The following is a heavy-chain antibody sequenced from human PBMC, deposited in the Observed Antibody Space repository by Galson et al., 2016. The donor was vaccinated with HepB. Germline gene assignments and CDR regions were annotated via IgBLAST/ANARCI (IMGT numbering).Heavy chain of an antibody. CDR2: VYYSGST. D-gene: IGHD2-2*01. J-gene: IGHJ6*03. CDR1: GGSVSNSSYY. CDR3: AREREGQYQLTMDV. V-gene: IGHV4-61*01. Sequence: SETLSLTCTVSGGSVSNSSYYWGWIRQPPGKGLEWIGYVYYSGSTNYNPSLKSRVTISVDTSKNQFSLKLSSVTAADTAVYYCAREREGQYQLTMDVWGKGTTVTVSS.